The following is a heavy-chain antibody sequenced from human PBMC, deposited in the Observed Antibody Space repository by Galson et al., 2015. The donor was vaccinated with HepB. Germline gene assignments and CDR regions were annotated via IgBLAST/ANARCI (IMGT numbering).Heavy chain of an antibody. D-gene: IGHD6-13*01. CDR1: GFTVSSNY. V-gene: IGHV3-53*04. CDR3: ARDVGSSWSWYAFDI. J-gene: IGHJ3*02. Sequence: SLRLSCAASGFTVSSNYMSWVRQAPGKGLEWVSVIYSGGSTYYADSVKGRFTISRHNSKNTLYLQMNSLRAEDTAVYYCARDVGSSWSWYAFDIWGQGTMVTVSS. CDR2: IYSGGST.